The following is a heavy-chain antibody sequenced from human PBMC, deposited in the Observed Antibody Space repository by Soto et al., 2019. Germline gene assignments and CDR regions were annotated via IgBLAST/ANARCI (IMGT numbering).Heavy chain of an antibody. D-gene: IGHD2-2*01. CDR2: INPSSGDT. CDR3: ASDPQDVIVLQAAPYYYYGMDV. CDR1: GYIFTSYS. Sequence: ASVEVSCKASGYIFTSYSMVWVRQAPGQGLEWMGIINPSSGDTTYSQKFQGRVTLTKDTSTTTVDMELSSLRSEDSAVYYCASDPQDVIVLQAAPYYYYGMDVWGQGTTVTVSS. J-gene: IGHJ6*02. V-gene: IGHV1-46*01.